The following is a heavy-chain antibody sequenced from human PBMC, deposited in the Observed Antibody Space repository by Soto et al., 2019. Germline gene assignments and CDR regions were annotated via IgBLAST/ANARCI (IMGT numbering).Heavy chain of an antibody. V-gene: IGHV3-74*01. CDR1: GFSFSSYW. Sequence: EVQLVESGGGLVQPGGSLRLSCADSGFSFSSYWMHWVRQGPGKGLVWVSRINTDGSSTNYADSVKGRFTISRDNAKNTLYSQVNSLRAGGTAVYYCARSPGGYYIDWGQGTMVTVSS. J-gene: IGHJ3*01. CDR2: INTDGSST. CDR3: ARSPGGYYID. D-gene: IGHD3-9*01.